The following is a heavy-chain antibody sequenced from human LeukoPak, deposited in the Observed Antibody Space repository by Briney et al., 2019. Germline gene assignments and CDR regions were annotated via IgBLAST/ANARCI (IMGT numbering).Heavy chain of an antibody. CDR1: GFTFSSFV. Sequence: GGSLRLSCVASGFTFSSFVMHWVRQAPGKGLEWVAVISYDGSNKYYADSVKGRFTISRDNSKNTLYLQMNSLRAEDTAVYYCAKVTHFMRLYYFDYWGQGTLVTVSS. CDR2: ISYDGSNK. J-gene: IGHJ4*02. V-gene: IGHV3-30*18. CDR3: AKVTHFMRLYYFDY. D-gene: IGHD3-16*01.